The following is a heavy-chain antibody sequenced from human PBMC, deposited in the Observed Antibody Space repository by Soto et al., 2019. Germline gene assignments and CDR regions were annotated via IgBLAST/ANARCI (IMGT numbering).Heavy chain of an antibody. Sequence: KPSETLPLTCAVSGASISGSYYYWAWLRQSPGKGPEWIGSVFYTGFTSYNPSLESRVSVSVDTSKSQFSLKLSAVTAADTAVYYCATSQKGYNWNYFDHWGQGALVTVSS. CDR1: GASISGSYYY. D-gene: IGHD1-20*01. CDR3: ATSQKGYNWNYFDH. V-gene: IGHV4-39*01. CDR2: VFYTGFT. J-gene: IGHJ4*02.